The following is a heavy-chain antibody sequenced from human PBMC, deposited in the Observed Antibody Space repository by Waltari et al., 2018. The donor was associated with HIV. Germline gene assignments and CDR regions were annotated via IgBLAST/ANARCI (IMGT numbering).Heavy chain of an antibody. CDR2: MNPNNGAT. Sequence: QVQLVQSGAEVKKPGASVKVSCTASGYTFTDEYLHWVRQAPGQGLEWMALMNPNNGATFYAQKFQGRVTVTRDTSISTAYMDLSSLRSDDTAVYYCARVSITGTTWDYWGQGTLVTVSS. V-gene: IGHV1-2*02. CDR3: ARVSITGTTWDY. CDR1: GYTFTDEY. J-gene: IGHJ4*02. D-gene: IGHD1-7*01.